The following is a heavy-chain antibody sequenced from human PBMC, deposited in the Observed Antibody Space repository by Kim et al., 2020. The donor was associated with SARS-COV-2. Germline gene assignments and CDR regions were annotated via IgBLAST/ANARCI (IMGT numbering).Heavy chain of an antibody. J-gene: IGHJ4*02. CDR3: AREGGSYLTGSFVY. Sequence: GGSLRLSCAASGFTFSSYAMHWVRQAPGKGLEWVAVISYDGSNKYYADSEKGRFTISRDNSKNTLYLQMNSLRAKDTAVYYCAREGGSYLTGSFVYWGQGTLVTVSS. CDR2: ISYDGSNK. V-gene: IGHV3-30*04. CDR1: GFTFSSYA. D-gene: IGHD1-26*01.